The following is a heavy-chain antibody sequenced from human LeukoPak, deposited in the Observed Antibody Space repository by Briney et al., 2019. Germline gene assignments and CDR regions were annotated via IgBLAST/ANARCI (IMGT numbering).Heavy chain of an antibody. D-gene: IGHD5-18*01. CDR1: GFTFSDYY. V-gene: IGHV3-11*01. Sequence: GGSLRLSCAASGFTFSDYYMSWIRQALGKGLEWVSYISRSGSTIYYADSVKGRFTISRDNAKNSLYLQMNSPRAEDTAVYYCARYSYGLPLDYWGQGTLVTVSS. J-gene: IGHJ4*02. CDR3: ARYSYGLPLDY. CDR2: ISRSGSTI.